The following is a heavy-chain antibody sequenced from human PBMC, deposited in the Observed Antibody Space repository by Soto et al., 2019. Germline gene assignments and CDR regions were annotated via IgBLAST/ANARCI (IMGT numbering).Heavy chain of an antibody. D-gene: IGHD4-17*01. V-gene: IGHV3-30-3*01. CDR2: ISDDGSTK. Sequence: QVQLVESGGGVVQPGRSLRLSCAASGFIFSSYAMHWVRQAPGKGLEWVAVISDDGSTKYYADSVKGRFTISRDNSKNTLYLQMNSLRAEDTAVYYCTRADPTVTLSVFDPWGQGTLVTVSS. CDR1: GFIFSSYA. CDR3: TRADPTVTLSVFDP. J-gene: IGHJ5*02.